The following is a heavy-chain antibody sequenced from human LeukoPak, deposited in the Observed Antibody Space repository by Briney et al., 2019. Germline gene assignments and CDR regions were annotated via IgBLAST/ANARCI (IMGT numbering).Heavy chain of an antibody. Sequence: GASVKVSCKASGYTFTGYYMHWVRQAPGQGLEWMGWINPNSGGTNYAQKFQGRVTMTRDTSISTAYMELSRLRSDDTAVYYCARASEGAVAGSLDYWGQGTLVTVSS. CDR2: INPNSGGT. CDR3: ARASEGAVAGSLDY. D-gene: IGHD6-19*01. CDR1: GYTFTGYY. J-gene: IGHJ4*02. V-gene: IGHV1-2*02.